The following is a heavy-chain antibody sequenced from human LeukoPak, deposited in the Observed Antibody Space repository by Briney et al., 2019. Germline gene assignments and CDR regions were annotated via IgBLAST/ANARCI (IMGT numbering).Heavy chain of an antibody. CDR1: GGSISNYH. CDR2: IYSSGTI. Sequence: PSETLSLTCTVSGGSISNYHWSWIRQPAGKGLQWFGRIYSSGTINYNPSLKSRVTMSVDTSKNQFSLKLSSVTAADTAVYYCARASYSGNRYFDLWGRGTQVTVSS. V-gene: IGHV4-4*07. J-gene: IGHJ2*01. CDR3: ARASYSGNRYFDL. D-gene: IGHD3-10*01.